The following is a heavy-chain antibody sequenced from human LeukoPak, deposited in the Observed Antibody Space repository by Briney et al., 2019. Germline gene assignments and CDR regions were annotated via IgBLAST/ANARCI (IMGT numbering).Heavy chain of an antibody. J-gene: IGHJ4*02. CDR2: ISGSGGST. D-gene: IGHD1-26*01. V-gene: IGHV3-23*01. CDR3: ARGPWARSGSYSEGDY. CDR1: GFTFSSYA. Sequence: GGSLRLSCAASGFTFSSYAMSWVRQAPGKGLEWVSGISGSGGSTHYADSVKGRFTISRDNSKNTLYLQMNSLRTEDTAVYYCARGPWARSGSYSEGDYWGQGTLVTVSS.